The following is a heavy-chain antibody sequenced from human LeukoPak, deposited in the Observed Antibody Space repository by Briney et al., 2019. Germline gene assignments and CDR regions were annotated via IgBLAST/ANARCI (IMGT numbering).Heavy chain of an antibody. CDR3: AKRPGKSDYGDYIGY. CDR2: ISSSGSTI. Sequence: GGSLRLSCAASGFTFSDYYMSWIRQAPGKGLEWVSYISSSGSTIYYADSVKGRFTISRDNSKNTLYLQMNSLRAEDTAVYYCAKRPGKSDYGDYIGYWGQGTLVTVSS. D-gene: IGHD4-17*01. CDR1: GFTFSDYY. V-gene: IGHV3-11*01. J-gene: IGHJ4*02.